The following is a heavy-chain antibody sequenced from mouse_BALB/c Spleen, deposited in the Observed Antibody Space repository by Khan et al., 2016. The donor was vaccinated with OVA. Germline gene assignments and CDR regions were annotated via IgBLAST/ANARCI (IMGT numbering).Heavy chain of an antibody. CDR3: ARPPYFAYVMVY. J-gene: IGHJ4*01. CDR2: INTYTGEP. D-gene: IGHD2-10*01. CDR1: GYTFTNYG. Sequence: QIQLVQSGPELKKPGETVKISCKASGYTFTNYGINWVKQAPGKDLKWMGWINTYTGEPTYADDFKGRSAFSLETSASTAYLQLNNLNNEDTATDFCARPPYFAYVMVYWGQGTSVTVSS. V-gene: IGHV9-3-1*01.